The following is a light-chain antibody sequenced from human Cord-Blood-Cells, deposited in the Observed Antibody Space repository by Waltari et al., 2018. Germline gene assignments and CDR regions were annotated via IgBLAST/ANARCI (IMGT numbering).Light chain of an antibody. CDR1: QSIISY. V-gene: IGKV1-39*01. CDR3: QQSYSTPMYT. J-gene: IGKJ2*01. CDR2: AAS. Sequence: DIQMTQSPYSLSASVGDRVTITCRASQSIISYLNWYQQKPGKAPKLLIYAASSLQSGVPSRFSGSGSGTDFTLTISSLQPEDFATYYCQQSYSTPMYTFGQGTKLEIK.